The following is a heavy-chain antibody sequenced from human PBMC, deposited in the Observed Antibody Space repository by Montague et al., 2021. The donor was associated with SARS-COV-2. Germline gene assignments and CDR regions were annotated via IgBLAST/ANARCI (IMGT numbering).Heavy chain of an antibody. CDR2: IDWDDDK. V-gene: IGHV2-70*11. CDR1: GFSLSTSGMC. Sequence: PALVKPTQTLTLTCTFSGFSLSTSGMCVSWIRQPPGKALEWLARIDWDDDKHYSTSLKTRLTISKDTSKNQVVLTMTNMDPVDTATYYCARTPYYYDSSGYYDGAFDIWGQGTMVTVSS. D-gene: IGHD3-22*01. CDR3: ARTPYYYDSSGYYDGAFDI. J-gene: IGHJ3*02.